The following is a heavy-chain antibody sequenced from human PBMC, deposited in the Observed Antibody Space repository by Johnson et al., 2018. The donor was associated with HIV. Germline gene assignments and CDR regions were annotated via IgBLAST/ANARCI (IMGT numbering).Heavy chain of an antibody. CDR3: ARERDSGSYGDAFDI. Sequence: VQLVESGGGLVQPGGSLRLSCAASGFTFSSYDMHWVRQATGKGLEWVSAIGTAGDTYYPGSVKGRFIISRDNSKNTLYLQMNSLRAEDTAVYYCARERDSGSYGDAFDIWGQGTMVTVSS. D-gene: IGHD1-26*01. J-gene: IGHJ3*02. V-gene: IGHV3-13*01. CDR2: IGTAGDT. CDR1: GFTFSSYD.